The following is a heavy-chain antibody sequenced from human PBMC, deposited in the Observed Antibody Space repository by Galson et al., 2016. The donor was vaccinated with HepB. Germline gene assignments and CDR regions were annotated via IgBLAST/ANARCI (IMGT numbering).Heavy chain of an antibody. CDR3: AKTAYGSGISGVYYYGMDV. CDR1: GFNFPTYA. Sequence: SLRLSCAGSGFNFPTYAMTWVRQAPGRGLEWVSSISGTGGSTSYADSVKGRFTISRDNSKNTVYLQMSSLRAEDMAIYYCAKTAYGSGISGVYYYGMDVWGQGTTVTVSS. CDR2: ISGTGGST. D-gene: IGHD3-10*01. V-gene: IGHV3-23*01. J-gene: IGHJ6*02.